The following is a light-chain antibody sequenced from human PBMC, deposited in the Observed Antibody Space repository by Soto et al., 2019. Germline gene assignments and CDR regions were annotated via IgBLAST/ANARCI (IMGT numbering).Light chain of an antibody. Sequence: EIVLTQSPGTLSLSPGERATLSCRASQSVSSSYLAWYQQKPGQAPRLLIYGASSRATGIPDRFSGSGSGTDFTLTIRRLEPEDFAVYYCQQRSNWPPITFGQGTQLEIK. V-gene: IGKV3D-20*02. CDR3: QQRSNWPPIT. CDR1: QSVSSSY. CDR2: GAS. J-gene: IGKJ5*01.